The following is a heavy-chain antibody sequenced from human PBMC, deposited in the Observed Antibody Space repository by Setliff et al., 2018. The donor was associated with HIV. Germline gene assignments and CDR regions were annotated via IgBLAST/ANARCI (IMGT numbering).Heavy chain of an antibody. CDR1: GFTFITST. CDR3: AREKGEGSSSGLRRLRDRYNWFDP. J-gene: IGHJ5*02. Sequence: PGGSLRLSCAVSGFTFITSTMNWVRQAPGKGLEWVASISSSGSYIHYADSVKGRFTISRDDSKNTLYLQMNSLTSEDTAVYYCAREKGEGSSSGLRRLRDRYNWFDPWGQGTLVTVS. V-gene: IGHV3-21*01. D-gene: IGHD6-19*01. CDR2: ISSSGSYI.